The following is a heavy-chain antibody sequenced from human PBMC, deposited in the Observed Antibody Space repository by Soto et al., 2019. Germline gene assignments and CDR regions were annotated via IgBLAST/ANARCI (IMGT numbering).Heavy chain of an antibody. D-gene: IGHD3-10*01. CDR3: ARTWGAYYYGSGSSLPLKPVVYGMDV. CDR2: ISGSGSST. V-gene: IGHV3-23*01. J-gene: IGHJ6*02. CDR1: GFTFSSYT. Sequence: GGSLRLSCAASGFTFSSYTMSWVRQAPGKGLEWVSTISGSGSSTYSADSVKGRFTISRDNSKNTLYLQMNSLRAEDTAVYYCARTWGAYYYGSGSSLPLKPVVYGMDVWGQGTTVTVSS.